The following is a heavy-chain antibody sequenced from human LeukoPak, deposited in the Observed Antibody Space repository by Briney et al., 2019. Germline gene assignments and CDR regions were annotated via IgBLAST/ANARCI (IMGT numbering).Heavy chain of an antibody. V-gene: IGHV4-34*01. CDR1: GGSFSGYY. Sequence: SETLSLTCAVYGGSFSGYYWSWIRQPPGKGLEWIGEINHSGSTNYNPSLKSRVTISVDTSKNQFSLKLSSVTAADTAVYYCARDEYSSGWHSWGQGTLVTVSS. J-gene: IGHJ4*02. CDR3: ARDEYSSGWHS. D-gene: IGHD6-19*01. CDR2: INHSGST.